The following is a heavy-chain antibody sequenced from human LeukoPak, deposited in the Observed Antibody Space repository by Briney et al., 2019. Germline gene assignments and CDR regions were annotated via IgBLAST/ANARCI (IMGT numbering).Heavy chain of an antibody. CDR2: INHSGST. CDR1: GGSISSSSYY. V-gene: IGHV4-39*07. D-gene: IGHD5-18*01. CDR3: ARALFYSYGYDY. Sequence: SETLSLTCTVSGGSISSSSYYWRWIRQPPGKGLEWIGEINHSGSTNYNPSLKSRVTISVDTSKNQFSLKLSSVTAADTAVYYCARALFYSYGYDYWGQGTLVTVSS. J-gene: IGHJ4*02.